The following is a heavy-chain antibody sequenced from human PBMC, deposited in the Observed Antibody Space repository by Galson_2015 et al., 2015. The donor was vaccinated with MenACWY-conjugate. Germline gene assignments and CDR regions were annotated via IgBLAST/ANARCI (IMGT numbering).Heavy chain of an antibody. CDR1: GFTVNTNY. Sequence: SLRLSCAASGFTVNTNYMTWVRQAPGKGLEWVSIIYSGGSTYYPDSVRGRFTISRDNSKNTLYLQMDSLRADDTAVYFCARAGSENCRSTNLLSLGAKFSYYYYMDVWGKGTTVTVSS. V-gene: IGHV3-53*01. CDR2: IYSGGST. CDR3: ARAGSENCRSTNLLSLGAKFSYYYYMDV. D-gene: IGHD1-26*01. J-gene: IGHJ6*03.